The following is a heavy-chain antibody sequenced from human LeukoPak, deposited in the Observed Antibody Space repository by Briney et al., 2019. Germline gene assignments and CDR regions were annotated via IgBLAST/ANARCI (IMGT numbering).Heavy chain of an antibody. Sequence: SGTLSVTCAVSGGCISSSNWWSWVRQPPGKGLEWIGEIYHSGSTNYNPSLKSRVTISVDKSKNQFSLKLSSVTAADTAVYYCARAPTEYYYGSGNKGGFDPWGQGTLVTVSS. CDR3: ARAPTEYYYGSGNKGGFDP. D-gene: IGHD3-10*01. V-gene: IGHV4-4*02. CDR1: GGCISSSNW. CDR2: IYHSGST. J-gene: IGHJ5*02.